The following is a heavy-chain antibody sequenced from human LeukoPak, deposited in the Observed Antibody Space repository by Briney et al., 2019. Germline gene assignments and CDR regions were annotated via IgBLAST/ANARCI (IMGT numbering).Heavy chain of an antibody. Sequence: GGSLRLSCAASGFTFSSYSMNWVRQAPGKGLEWVSYISSSSSTIYYADSVKGRFTISRDNAKNSLYLQMNSLRAEDTAVYYCARDNLDWYFDLWGRGTLVTVSS. CDR1: GFTFSSYS. V-gene: IGHV3-48*01. D-gene: IGHD1-20*01. CDR2: ISSSSSTI. CDR3: ARDNLDWYFDL. J-gene: IGHJ2*01.